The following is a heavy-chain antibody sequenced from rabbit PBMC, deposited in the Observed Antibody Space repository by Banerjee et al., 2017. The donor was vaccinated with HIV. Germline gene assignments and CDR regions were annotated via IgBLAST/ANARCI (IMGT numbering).Heavy chain of an antibody. CDR2: IYGGSSGGT. CDR3: VREIEDSPGYNIPSL. D-gene: IGHD7-1*01. V-gene: IGHV1S45*01. Sequence: QEQLVESGGGLVKPGASLTLTCTASGFSFSNSYYMCWVRQAPGKGLEWIACIYGGSSGGTWYASWAKGRFTISKTSSTTVTLQMTSLTGADTATYFCVREIEDSPGYNIPSLWGPGTLVTVS. J-gene: IGHJ4*01. CDR1: GFSFSNSYY.